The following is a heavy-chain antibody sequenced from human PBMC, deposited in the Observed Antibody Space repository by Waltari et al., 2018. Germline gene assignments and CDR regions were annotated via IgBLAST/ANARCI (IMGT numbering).Heavy chain of an antibody. CDR1: GGSISSGSYY. V-gene: IGHV4-61*02. CDR2: IYTSGST. J-gene: IGHJ4*02. CDR3: AGDTHGVFDY. D-gene: IGHD3-16*01. Sequence: QVQLQESGPGLVKPSPTLSLTCTVSGGSISSGSYYWSWIRQPAGKGLEWIGRIYTSGSTNYNPSLKSRVTISVDTSKNQFSLKLSSVTAADTAVYYCAGDTHGVFDYWGQGTLVTVSS.